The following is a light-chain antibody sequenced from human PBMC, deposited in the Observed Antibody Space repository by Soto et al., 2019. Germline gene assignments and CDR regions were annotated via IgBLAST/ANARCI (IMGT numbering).Light chain of an antibody. CDR2: DAS. CDR3: QVRTNWSIA. J-gene: IGKJ5*01. CDR1: QPVNRN. V-gene: IGKV3D-11*03. Sequence: EVVVTQSPATLSVSPGERATLSCRASQPVNRNLAWYQQKPGQAPRLLIYDASNRATGIPARFSGTGSGTDCTLTINNLETEDVSVYYCQVRTNWSIAFGRGTRLEIK.